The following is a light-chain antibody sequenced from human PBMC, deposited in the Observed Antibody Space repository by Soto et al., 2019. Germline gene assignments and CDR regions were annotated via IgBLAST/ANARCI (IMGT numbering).Light chain of an antibody. J-gene: IGKJ1*01. CDR2: GES. CDR3: QQYGSSPT. Sequence: EIVLTQSPGTLSLSPGERATLSCRASQSVSSNFLAWYQRKPGQAPRLLIYGESSRATGVPDRFRGSVSGTDFTLTITRLEPEDFAVYYCQQYGSSPTFGQGTKVEI. CDR1: QSVSSNF. V-gene: IGKV3-20*01.